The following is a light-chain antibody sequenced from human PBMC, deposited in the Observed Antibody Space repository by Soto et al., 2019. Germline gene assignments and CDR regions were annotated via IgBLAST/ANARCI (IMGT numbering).Light chain of an antibody. CDR1: QSISSW. Sequence: DIQMTQSPSTLSASVGDRVTITCRASQSISSWLAWYQQKPGKAPKLLIYDASSLERGVPSRFSGSASGTEFTLTISSLQPDGFATYYCQQYHSYSLTFGQGTKVDI. CDR3: QQYHSYSLT. CDR2: DAS. V-gene: IGKV1-5*01. J-gene: IGKJ1*01.